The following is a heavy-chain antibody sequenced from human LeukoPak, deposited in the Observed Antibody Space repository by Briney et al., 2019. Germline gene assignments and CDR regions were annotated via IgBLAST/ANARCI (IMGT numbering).Heavy chain of an antibody. D-gene: IGHD2-15*01. CDR1: GFAFSTYA. Sequence: GGSLRLSCAASGFAFSTYAMSWVRQAPGKGLAWVSTIYYSGGNTYSADSVKGRFTISRDNAKNTLYLQMNSLRAEDTAVYYCAKDQGQAVVPRRFDYWGQGTLVTVSS. J-gene: IGHJ4*02. CDR3: AKDQGQAVVPRRFDY. CDR2: IYYSGGNT. V-gene: IGHV3-23*01.